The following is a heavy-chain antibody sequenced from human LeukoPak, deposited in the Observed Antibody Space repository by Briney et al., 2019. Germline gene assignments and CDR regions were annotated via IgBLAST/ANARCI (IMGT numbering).Heavy chain of an antibody. CDR3: AVAVADTFYLDY. CDR1: GGTFSSYA. CDR2: IIPIFGTA. V-gene: IGHV1-69*01. J-gene: IGHJ4*02. D-gene: IGHD6-19*01. Sequence: SVKVSCKASGGTFSSYAISWVRQAPGQGLEWMGGIIPIFGTANYAQKFQGRVTITADESTSTAYMELSSLRSEDTAVYYCAVAVADTFYLDYWGQGTLVTVSS.